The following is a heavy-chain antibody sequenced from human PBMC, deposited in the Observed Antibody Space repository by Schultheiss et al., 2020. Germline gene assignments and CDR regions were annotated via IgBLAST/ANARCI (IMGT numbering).Heavy chain of an antibody. V-gene: IGHV4-59*01. J-gene: IGHJ6*02. CDR2: IYYSGST. Sequence: SETLSLTCTVSGGSISSYYWSWIRQPPGKGLEWIGYIYYSGSTNYNPSLKSRVTISVDTSKNQFSLKLSSVTAADTAVYYCARETYYDFWSGDYYGMDVWGQGTTV. CDR1: GGSISSYY. D-gene: IGHD3-3*01. CDR3: ARETYYDFWSGDYYGMDV.